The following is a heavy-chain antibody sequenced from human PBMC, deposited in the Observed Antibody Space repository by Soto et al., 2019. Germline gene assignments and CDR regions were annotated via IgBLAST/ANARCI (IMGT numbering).Heavy chain of an antibody. D-gene: IGHD1-26*01. V-gene: IGHV1-2*02. Sequence: ASVKVSCKASGYTFSEYFIQWLRQAPGQGLEWVAWINPKTAATNYAKKFQDRVTLTSDTSFSTAYLELTRLRPDDTAVYYCARIKWGLDYYSGMDVWGQGTAVTVSS. CDR1: GYTFSEYF. CDR2: INPKTAAT. CDR3: ARIKWGLDYYSGMDV. J-gene: IGHJ6*02.